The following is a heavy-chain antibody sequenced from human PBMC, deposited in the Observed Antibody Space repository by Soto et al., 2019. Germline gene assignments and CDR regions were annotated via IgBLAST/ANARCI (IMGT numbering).Heavy chain of an antibody. V-gene: IGHV3-30-3*01. J-gene: IGHJ4*02. CDR2: ISYDGSNK. Sequence: GGSLRLSCAASGFTFSSYAMHWVRQAPGKGLEWVSFISYDGSNKYYADSVKVRFTISRDNSKNTLYLQMNSRRAEDTAVYYCARAGQSGWYDGRGYFYXWGQGTLFTVSX. D-gene: IGHD6-19*01. CDR1: GFTFSSYA. CDR3: ARAGQSGWYDGRGYFYX.